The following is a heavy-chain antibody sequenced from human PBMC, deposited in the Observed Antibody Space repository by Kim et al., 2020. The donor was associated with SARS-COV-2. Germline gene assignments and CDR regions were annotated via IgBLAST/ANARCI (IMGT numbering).Heavy chain of an antibody. V-gene: IGHV3-11*06. D-gene: IGHD3-22*01. J-gene: IGHJ6*03. Sequence: KGPFTITRDNAKNSLYLQMNSLRAEDTAVYYCARDSYDSSGYWVSYYMDVWGKGTTVTVSS. CDR3: ARDSYDSSGYWVSYYMDV.